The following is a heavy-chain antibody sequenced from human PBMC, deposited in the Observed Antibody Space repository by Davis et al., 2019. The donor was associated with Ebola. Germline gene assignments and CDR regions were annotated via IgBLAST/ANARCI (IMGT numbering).Heavy chain of an antibody. J-gene: IGHJ2*01. CDR2: IYYSGST. Sequence: PGGSLRLSCAASGFTFSSYAMSWVRQHPGKGLEWIGYIYYSGSTYYNPSLKSRVTMSVDTSKNQFSLKLSSVTAADTAVYYCARDWAGYYDSSGYYAWWYFDLWGRGTLVTVSS. D-gene: IGHD3-22*01. V-gene: IGHV4-59*01. CDR3: ARDWAGYYDSSGYYAWWYFDL. CDR1: GFTFSSYA.